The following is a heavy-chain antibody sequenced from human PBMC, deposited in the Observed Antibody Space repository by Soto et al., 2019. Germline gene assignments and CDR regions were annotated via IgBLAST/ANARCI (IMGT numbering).Heavy chain of an antibody. V-gene: IGHV1-69*08. CDR2: IIPLLRIA. CDR3: AREPPALKGDAYEV. Sequence: QVQLVQSGAEMKKPGSSVNVSCKASGGTFSSYTISWVRQAPGQGLEGVGRIIPLLRIANYAQKFQGRGTITADRSAGTAYMDLRNLTSDDTAVYFCAREPPALKGDAYEVWGQGTMVIVSS. CDR1: GGTFSSYT. J-gene: IGHJ3*01.